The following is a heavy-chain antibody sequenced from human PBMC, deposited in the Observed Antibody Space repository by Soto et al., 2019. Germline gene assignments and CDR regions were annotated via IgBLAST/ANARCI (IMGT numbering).Heavy chain of an antibody. Sequence: PGGSLRLSCAASGFTFDDYAMHWVRQAPGKGLEWVPGISWNSGSIGYADSVKGRFTISRDNAKNSLYLQMNSLRAEDTALYYCAKGRGGYSFRQGENVPFDYWGQGTLVTVSS. CDR3: AKGRGGYSFRQGENVPFDY. CDR2: ISWNSGSI. V-gene: IGHV3-9*01. CDR1: GFTFDDYA. J-gene: IGHJ4*02. D-gene: IGHD6-19*01.